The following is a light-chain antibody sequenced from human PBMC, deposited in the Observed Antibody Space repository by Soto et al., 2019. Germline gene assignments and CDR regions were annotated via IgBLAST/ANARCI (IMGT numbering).Light chain of an antibody. CDR1: QSLLHITGETF. V-gene: IGKV2D-29*02. CDR3: MQSTQLPPT. J-gene: IGKJ5*01. Sequence: DVVMTQTPLSLSVAPGQPASLSCQSSQSLLHITGETFLFWYLQKPGQSRQLLIYEVSTRVSGVPDRFSGSGSGTDFTLEISRVETDDVGIYYCMQSTQLPPTFGQGTRLEIK. CDR2: EVS.